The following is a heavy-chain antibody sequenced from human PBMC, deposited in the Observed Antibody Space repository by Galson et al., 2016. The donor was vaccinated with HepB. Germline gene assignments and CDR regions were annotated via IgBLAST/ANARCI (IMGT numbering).Heavy chain of an antibody. CDR1: GYTFTNFH. CDR2: MNPKSGNT. CDR3: ARGLRQWLAQLDY. Sequence: SVKVSCKASGYTFTNFHINWIRQGPGQGLEWMGWMNPKSGNTAFAQRFQGRLTMTTDTPKSTAYMELSGLTSDDTAIYYCARGLRQWLAQLDYWGQGSLVTVSS. D-gene: IGHD6-19*01. V-gene: IGHV1-8*02. J-gene: IGHJ4*02.